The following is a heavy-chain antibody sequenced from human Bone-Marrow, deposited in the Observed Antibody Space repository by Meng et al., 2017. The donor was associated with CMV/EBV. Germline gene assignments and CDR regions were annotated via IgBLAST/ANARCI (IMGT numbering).Heavy chain of an antibody. CDR2: INGDGGKT. Sequence: GESLKISCAASEHNFRGLWMHWVRQVPGKGLVWVSGINGDGGKTAYADSAKGRFTVSRDNAQKTLFLEMHSLRVDDSAVYYCAGTAPNIVGDTFYYYGMNVWGRGTTVTVSS. V-gene: IGHV3-74*03. D-gene: IGHD3-10*01. J-gene: IGHJ6*02. CDR3: AGTAPNIVGDTFYYYGMNV. CDR1: EHNFRGLW.